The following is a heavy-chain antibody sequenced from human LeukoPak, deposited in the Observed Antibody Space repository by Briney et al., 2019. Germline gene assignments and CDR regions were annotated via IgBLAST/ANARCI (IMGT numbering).Heavy chain of an antibody. D-gene: IGHD4-23*01. CDR2: IYPGDSDT. Sequence: PGESLKISCKGSGYSFTSYWIGWVRQMPGKGLEWMGIIYPGDSDTRYSPSFQGQVTISADKSISTAYLQWSSLKASDTAMYYCASPRVVYYSGMDVGARGPTSTVPS. V-gene: IGHV5-51*01. J-gene: IGHJ6*02. CDR1: GYSFTSYW. CDR3: ASPRVVYYSGMDV.